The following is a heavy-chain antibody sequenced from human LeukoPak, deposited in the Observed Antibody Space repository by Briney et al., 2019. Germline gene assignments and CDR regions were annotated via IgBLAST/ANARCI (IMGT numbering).Heavy chain of an antibody. Sequence: GGSLRLSCAASGFTFSSYSMNWVRQAPGKGLEWVSSISSSSSYIYYADSVKGRFTISRDNAKNSLYLQMNSLRAKDTAVYYCARTNTRGYSYGTPIWGQGTLVTVSS. CDR3: ARTNTRGYSYGTPI. CDR1: GFTFSSYS. V-gene: IGHV3-21*01. CDR2: ISSSSSYI. J-gene: IGHJ4*02. D-gene: IGHD5-18*01.